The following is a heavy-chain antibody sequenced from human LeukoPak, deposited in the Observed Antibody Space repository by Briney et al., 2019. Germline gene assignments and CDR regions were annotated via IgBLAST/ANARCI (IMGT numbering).Heavy chain of an antibody. CDR2: IWYDGSNK. J-gene: IGHJ4*02. D-gene: IGHD1-26*01. CDR3: ARDRSNSYFDF. Sequence: GGSLRLSCAASGFTFSSHGMHWVRRSPGKGLEWVTAIWYDGSNKYYADSVKGRFTISRDNSKNTLDLQMNSLRAEDTAVYYCARDRSNSYFDFWGQGTLVTVSS. CDR1: GFTFSSHG. V-gene: IGHV3-33*01.